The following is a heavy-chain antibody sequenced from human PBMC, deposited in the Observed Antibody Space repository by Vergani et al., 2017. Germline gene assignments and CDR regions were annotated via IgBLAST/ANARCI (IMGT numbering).Heavy chain of an antibody. V-gene: IGHV4-59*01. CDR2: IYYSGST. D-gene: IGHD3-3*01. CDR1: GGSISSYY. CDR3: ARTRSQITIIGVLRSWFDP. J-gene: IGHJ5*02. Sequence: QVQLQESGPGLVKPSQTLSLTCTVSGGSISSYYWSWIRQPPGKGLEWIGYIYYSGSTNYNPSLKSRVTISVDTSKNQFSLKLSSVTAADTAVYYCARTRSQITIIGVLRSWFDPWGQGTLVTVSS.